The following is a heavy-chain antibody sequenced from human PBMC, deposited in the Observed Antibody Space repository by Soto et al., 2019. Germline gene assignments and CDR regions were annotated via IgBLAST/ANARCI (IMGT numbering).Heavy chain of an antibody. CDR3: ARGSYYSGWV. CDR1: GDSVASTSTA. D-gene: IGHD6-19*01. CDR2: TYYRSNWYT. Sequence: PAPTLSLTCVISGDSVASTSTAWSWIRQSPSRGLEWLGRTYYRSNWYTDYAVSVKSRITISPDTSKNQFSLQLNSVTPEDTAVYYCARGSYYSGWVWGQGTLVTVSS. J-gene: IGHJ1*01. V-gene: IGHV6-1*01.